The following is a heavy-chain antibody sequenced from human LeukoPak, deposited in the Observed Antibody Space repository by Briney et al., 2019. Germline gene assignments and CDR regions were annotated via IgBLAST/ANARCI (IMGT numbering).Heavy chain of an antibody. Sequence: GRSLRLSCAASGFTFSSYGMHWVRQAPGKGLEWVAVIWYDGSNKYYADSVKGRFTISRDNSKNALYLQMNSLRAEDTAVYYCARGFGYFDYWGQGTLVTVSS. CDR2: IWYDGSNK. J-gene: IGHJ4*02. CDR1: GFTFSSYG. CDR3: ARGFGYFDY. D-gene: IGHD3-10*01. V-gene: IGHV3-33*01.